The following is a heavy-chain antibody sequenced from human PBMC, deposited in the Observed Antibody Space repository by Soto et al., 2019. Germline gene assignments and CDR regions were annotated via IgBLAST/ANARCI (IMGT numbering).Heavy chain of an antibody. D-gene: IGHD1-7*01. CDR2: IYYSGST. CDR1: GYSISSSNW. CDR3: ARGITGTTEGLAAFDI. Sequence: PSETLSLTCAVSGYSISSSNWWGWIRQPPGKGLEWIGYIYYSGSTYYNPSLKSRVTMSVDTSKNQFSLKLSSVTAVDTAVYYCARGITGTTEGLAAFDIWGQGTMVTVSS. J-gene: IGHJ3*02. V-gene: IGHV4-28*03.